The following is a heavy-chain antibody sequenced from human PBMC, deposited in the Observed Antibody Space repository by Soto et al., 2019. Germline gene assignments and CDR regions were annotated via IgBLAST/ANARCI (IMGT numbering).Heavy chain of an antibody. Sequence: GGSLRLSCAASGFTFDDYAMHWVRQVPGKGLEWVSGINWNSGSIGYGDSVKGRFTISRDNAKNSLHLQMNSLSAEDTAFYYCVKDESINWYSGHFRHWGQGTLVTVSS. V-gene: IGHV3-9*01. CDR1: GFTFDDYA. J-gene: IGHJ1*01. CDR2: INWNSGSI. CDR3: VKDESINWYSGHFRH. D-gene: IGHD6-13*01.